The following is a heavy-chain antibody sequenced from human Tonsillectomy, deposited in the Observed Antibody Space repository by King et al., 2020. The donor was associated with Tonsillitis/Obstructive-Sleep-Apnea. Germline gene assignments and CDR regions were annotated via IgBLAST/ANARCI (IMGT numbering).Heavy chain of an antibody. CDR2: ITSTGNSI. Sequence: VQLVESGGGLVMPGGSLRLSCAASGFTFGGHNMHWVRQAPGKGLEWVSSITSTGNSISYADSVKGRFTISRDNAKESLYLQMDSLRAEDTAVYYCAREGFTYYYMDVWGNGSTVTVSS. CDR1: GFTFGGHN. V-gene: IGHV3-21*01. D-gene: IGHD3-10*01. CDR3: AREGFTYYYMDV. J-gene: IGHJ6*03.